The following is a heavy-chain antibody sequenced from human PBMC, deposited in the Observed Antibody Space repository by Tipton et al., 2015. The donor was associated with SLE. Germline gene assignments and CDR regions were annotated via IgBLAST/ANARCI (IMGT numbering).Heavy chain of an antibody. CDR3: ARDFWSGKFDY. Sequence: SLRLSCAASGFPFDDYAMHWVRQAPGKGLEWVSGISLNSGSIGYADSVKGRFTISRDNAKNSLYLQMNSLRAEDTAVYYCARDFWSGKFDYWGQGTLVTASS. CDR1: GFPFDDYA. CDR2: ISLNSGSI. V-gene: IGHV3-9*01. D-gene: IGHD3-3*01. J-gene: IGHJ4*02.